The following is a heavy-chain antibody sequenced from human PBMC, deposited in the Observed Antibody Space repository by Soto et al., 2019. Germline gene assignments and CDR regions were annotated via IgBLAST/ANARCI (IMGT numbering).Heavy chain of an antibody. Sequence: EVQLVESGGGLVQPGGSLRLSCAVSGFSFSSAWMTWIRQAPGKGLERVAIMNEDGSERYYVDSVKGRFTISRDNAKNALVLQMNSLRVEDTAVYFCARDRAYRRFDYWGQGSLVTVSS. CDR3: ARDRAYRRFDY. CDR1: GFSFSSAW. V-gene: IGHV3-7*03. J-gene: IGHJ4*02. CDR2: MNEDGSER. D-gene: IGHD4-4*01.